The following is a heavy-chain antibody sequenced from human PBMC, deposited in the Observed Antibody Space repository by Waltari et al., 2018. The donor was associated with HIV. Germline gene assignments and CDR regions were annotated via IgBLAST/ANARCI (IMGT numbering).Heavy chain of an antibody. Sequence: QLQLQESGPGLVKPSETLSLTCTVSGGSISSRSYYWGWIRQPPGKGLEGIGSIYYSGSTYYNPSLKSRVTISVDTSKNQFSLKLSSVTAADTAVYYCARLKRFLEWVRLRGSTLNWFDPWGQGTLVTVSS. CDR3: ARLKRFLEWVRLRGSTLNWFDP. CDR1: GGSISSRSYY. V-gene: IGHV4-39*01. CDR2: IYYSGST. D-gene: IGHD3-3*01. J-gene: IGHJ5*02.